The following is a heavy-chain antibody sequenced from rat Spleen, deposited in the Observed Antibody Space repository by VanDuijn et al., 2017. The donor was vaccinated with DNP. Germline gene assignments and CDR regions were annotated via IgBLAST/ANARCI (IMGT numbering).Heavy chain of an antibody. CDR1: GYSLTNNY. J-gene: IGHJ2*01. Sequence: EVQLQESGPGLVKPSQSLSLTCSVTGYSLTNNYWGWVRKFPGNKMEWVGNITYSGDTSYKPSLQSRISITRDTTKNQFFLHLNSVTTEDTATYYCSRWSDYFNYWGQGVMVTVSS. CDR2: ITYSGDT. CDR3: SRWSDYFNY. V-gene: IGHV3-1*01.